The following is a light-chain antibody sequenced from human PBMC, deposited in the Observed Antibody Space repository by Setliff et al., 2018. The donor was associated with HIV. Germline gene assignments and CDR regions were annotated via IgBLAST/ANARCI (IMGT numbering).Light chain of an antibody. CDR1: SSDVGSYSY. V-gene: IGLV2-23*02. Sequence: QSALTQPASVSGSPGQSITISCTGTSSDVGSYSYVSWYQQHPGKAPKLMIYDVSKRPSGVSNRYSGSKSGNMASLTISGLQAEDEADYYCCSYAGTTTFPPGVFGTGTKVTVL. J-gene: IGLJ1*01. CDR2: DVS. CDR3: CSYAGTTTFPPGV.